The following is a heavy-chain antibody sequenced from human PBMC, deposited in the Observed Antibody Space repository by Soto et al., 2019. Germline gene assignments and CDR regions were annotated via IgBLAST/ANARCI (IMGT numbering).Heavy chain of an antibody. D-gene: IGHD6-13*01. Sequence: EVQLVESGGDLVQPGGSLRLSCAASGFTFSSYEMHWVRQAPGKGLEWISDISNSGSPIYYADSVKGRFNISRDNANNSLYLQMNSLRAEDTALYYCARWGAALEDWGQGTLVIVSS. V-gene: IGHV3-48*03. J-gene: IGHJ4*02. CDR1: GFTFSSYE. CDR3: ARWGAALED. CDR2: ISNSGSPI.